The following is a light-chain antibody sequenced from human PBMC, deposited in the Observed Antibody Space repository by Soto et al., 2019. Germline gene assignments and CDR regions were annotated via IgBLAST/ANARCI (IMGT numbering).Light chain of an antibody. Sequence: EIVLTQSPGTLSLSPGERATLSCRASQSVSSSYLAWYQQKPGQAPRLLIYGASSRATGIPDRFSGSGSGTDFTLTISRLEPEDFAVYYRQQYGSPPRTFCQGTKV. CDR2: GAS. V-gene: IGKV3-20*01. J-gene: IGKJ1*01. CDR1: QSVSSSY. CDR3: QQYGSPPRT.